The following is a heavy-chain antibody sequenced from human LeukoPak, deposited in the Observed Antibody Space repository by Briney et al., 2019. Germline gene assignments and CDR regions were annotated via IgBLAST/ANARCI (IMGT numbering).Heavy chain of an antibody. D-gene: IGHD5-12*01. CDR1: GFTFSSYW. CDR2: INSDGSST. CDR3: ARDSGYDDAAFDI. V-gene: IGHV3-74*01. J-gene: IGHJ3*02. Sequence: PGGSLRLSCAASGFTFSSYWMHWVRQAPGKGLVWVSRINSDGSSTTYADSVKGRFTISRDNAKNTLYLQMNSLRAEDTAVYYCARDSGYDDAAFDIWGQGTMVTVSS.